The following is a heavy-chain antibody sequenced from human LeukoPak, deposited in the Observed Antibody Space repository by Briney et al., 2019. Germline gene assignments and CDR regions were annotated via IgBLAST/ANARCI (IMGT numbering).Heavy chain of an antibody. CDR3: ARWGKYYYDSSGYYY. Sequence: GASVKVSCTASGYTFTGYYMHWVRQAPGQGLEWMGWIHPNSGGTKYAQRFQGRVTVTRDTSISTVYMELSRLRSDDTAEYYCARWGKYYYDSSGYYYWGQGTLVSVSS. V-gene: IGHV1-2*02. J-gene: IGHJ4*02. D-gene: IGHD3-22*01. CDR1: GYTFTGYY. CDR2: IHPNSGGT.